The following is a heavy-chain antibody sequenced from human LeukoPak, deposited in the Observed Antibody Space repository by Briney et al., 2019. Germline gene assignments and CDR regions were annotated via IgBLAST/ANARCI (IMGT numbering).Heavy chain of an antibody. D-gene: IGHD3-9*01. CDR1: GGSISSYY. J-gene: IGHJ5*02. Sequence: SETLSLTCTVSGGSISSYYWSWTRQPPGKGLEWIGYIYYSGSTNYNPSLKSRVTISVDTSKNQFSLKLSSVTAADTAVYYCARDMTDWWFDPWGQGTLVTVSS. V-gene: IGHV4-59*01. CDR3: ARDMTDWWFDP. CDR2: IYYSGST.